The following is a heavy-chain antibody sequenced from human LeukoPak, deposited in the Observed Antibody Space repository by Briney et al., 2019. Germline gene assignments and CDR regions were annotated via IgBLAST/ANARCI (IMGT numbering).Heavy chain of an antibody. CDR1: GFTFSGSA. CDR2: IRSKANSYAT. Sequence: GGSLRLSCAASGFTFSGSAMHWVRQASGKGLEWVGRIRSKANSYATAYAASVKGRFTISRDDSKNTAYLQMNSLKTEDTAVYYCTTLLNYYGSGSPFDYWGQGTLVTVSS. V-gene: IGHV3-73*01. CDR3: TTLLNYYGSGSPFDY. J-gene: IGHJ4*02. D-gene: IGHD3-10*01.